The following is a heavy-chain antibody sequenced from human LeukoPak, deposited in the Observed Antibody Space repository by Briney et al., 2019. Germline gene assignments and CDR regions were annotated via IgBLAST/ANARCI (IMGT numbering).Heavy chain of an antibody. CDR3: ASELSRGDEGFDY. CDR1: GYTFTSYY. D-gene: IGHD3-10*01. CDR2: INPSGGST. J-gene: IGHJ4*02. Sequence: ASVKVSCKASGYTFTSYYMHWVRQAPGQGLEWMGIINPSGGSTSYAQKFQGRVFMTRDTSTSTVYMELSSLRSEDTAVYYCASELSRGDEGFDYWGQGTLVTVSS. V-gene: IGHV1-46*01.